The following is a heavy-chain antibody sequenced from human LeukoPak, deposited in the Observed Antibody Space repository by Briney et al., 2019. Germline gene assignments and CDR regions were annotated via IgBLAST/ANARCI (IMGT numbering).Heavy chain of an antibody. CDR2: INAGDGNT. D-gene: IGHD3-10*01. CDR3: ARGGLLWFGEPHGRFDY. J-gene: IGHJ4*02. CDR1: GYTFTTYA. Sequence: ASVKVSCKASGYTFTTYAIHWVRQAPGQRLEWMGRINAGDGNTKYSQEFQGRVTITRDTSASTAYMELRSLRSDDTAVYYCARGGLLWFGEPHGRFDYWGQGTLVTVSS. V-gene: IGHV1-3*01.